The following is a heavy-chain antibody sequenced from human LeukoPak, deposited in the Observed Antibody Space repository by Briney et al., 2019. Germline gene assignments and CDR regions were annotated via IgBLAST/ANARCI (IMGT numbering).Heavy chain of an antibody. D-gene: IGHD3-10*01. J-gene: IGHJ6*03. CDR3: ARVRYYYGSGSYYNGNYYYYYMDV. CDR2: IYDSGST. V-gene: IGHV4-59*12. CDR1: GDSISTNY. Sequence: ASETLSLTCTVSGDSISTNYWNWIRQPPGKGLEWIGFIYDSGSTTYNPSLKSRVTISVDTSKNQFSLKLSSVTAADTAVYYCARVRYYYGSGSYYNGNYYYYYMDVWGKGTTVTVSS.